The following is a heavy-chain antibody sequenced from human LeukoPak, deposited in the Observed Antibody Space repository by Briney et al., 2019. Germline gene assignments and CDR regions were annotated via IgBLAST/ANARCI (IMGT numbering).Heavy chain of an antibody. J-gene: IGHJ6*02. CDR2: IYYTGFTT. Sequence: SETLSLTCAVSGGSISGYYWSWIRQPLGRTLEWIGHIYYTGFTTIYNPSLKSRVTISVDTSKNQFSLKLSSVTAADTAVYYCARDQRSYYGMDVWGQGTTVTVSS. CDR1: GGSISGYY. V-gene: IGHV4-59*01. CDR3: ARDQRSYYGMDV. D-gene: IGHD1-1*01.